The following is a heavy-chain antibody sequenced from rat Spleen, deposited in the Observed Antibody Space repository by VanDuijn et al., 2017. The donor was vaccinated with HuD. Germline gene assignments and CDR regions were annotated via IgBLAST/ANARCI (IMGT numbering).Heavy chain of an antibody. CDR2: ISTGGANT. V-gene: IGHV5S14*01. CDR1: GFTFSNYG. Sequence: EVQLVESGGGLVQPGRSLKLSCAASGFTFSNYGMAWVRQTPTKGLEWVASISTGGANTYYRDSVKGRFTIARDNAKNTQYLQIDSLRSEDTATYYCTRGLNYVGYSGGSHWFAYWGQGTLVTVSS. J-gene: IGHJ3*01. D-gene: IGHD1-11*01. CDR3: TRGLNYVGYSGGSHWFAY.